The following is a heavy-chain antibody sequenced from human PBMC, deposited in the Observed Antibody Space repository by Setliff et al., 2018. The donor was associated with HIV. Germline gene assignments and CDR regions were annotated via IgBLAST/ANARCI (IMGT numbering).Heavy chain of an antibody. J-gene: IGHJ4*02. CDR3: ARHYNVNYYVRKDFDY. V-gene: IGHV4-61*09. CDR1: GGSIRSGSYY. D-gene: IGHD1-26*01. Sequence: SETLSLTCSVSGGSIRSGSYYWSWIRQPAGKGLEWIGHIYSTGGTRYNPSLESRLTILVDTSRNQFSLKLSSVTAADTAVYYCARHYNVNYYVRKDFDYWGQGTLVTVSS. CDR2: IYSTGGT.